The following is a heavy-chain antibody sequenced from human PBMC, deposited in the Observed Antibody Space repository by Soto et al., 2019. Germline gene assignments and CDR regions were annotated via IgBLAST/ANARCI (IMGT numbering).Heavy chain of an antibody. D-gene: IGHD3-3*01. CDR3: XKSXRFLEWLRYYYGMDV. J-gene: IGHJ6*02. CDR1: GFTFSRYA. CDR2: ISGSGGST. Sequence: GGSLRLSCAASGFTFSRYAMSWVRQAPGKWLEWVSAISGSGGSTYYADSVKGRFTISRXNSKNTLYLQMNSLRAEDTAVYYXXKSXRFLEWLRYYYGMDVWGQGTTVTVSS. V-gene: IGHV3-23*01.